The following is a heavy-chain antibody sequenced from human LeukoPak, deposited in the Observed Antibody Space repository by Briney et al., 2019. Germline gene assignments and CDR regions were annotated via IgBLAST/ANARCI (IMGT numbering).Heavy chain of an antibody. CDR3: ARVEVGATRPGLDV. D-gene: IGHD1-26*01. CDR2: INSDGSST. J-gene: IGHJ6*02. V-gene: IGHV3-74*01. CDR1: GFTFSNYW. Sequence: QPGGSLRLSCAASGFTFSNYWMHWVRQAPGKGLVWVSRINSDGSSTSYADSVKGRFTVSRDNAKNTLSLQMNSLRAEDTAVYYCARVEVGATRPGLDVWGQGTTVTVSS.